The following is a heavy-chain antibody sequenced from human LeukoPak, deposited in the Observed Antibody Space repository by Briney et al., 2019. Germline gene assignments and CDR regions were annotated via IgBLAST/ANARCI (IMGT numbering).Heavy chain of an antibody. CDR2: ISSSSSYI. D-gene: IGHD6-19*01. Sequence: GGSLGLSCAASGFTFSSYSMNWVRQAPGKGLEWVSSISSSSSYIYYADSVKGRFTISRDNAKNSLYLQMNSLRAEDTAVYYCARDPYKQWLTGFDYWGQGTLVTVSS. J-gene: IGHJ4*02. CDR3: ARDPYKQWLTGFDY. V-gene: IGHV3-21*01. CDR1: GFTFSSYS.